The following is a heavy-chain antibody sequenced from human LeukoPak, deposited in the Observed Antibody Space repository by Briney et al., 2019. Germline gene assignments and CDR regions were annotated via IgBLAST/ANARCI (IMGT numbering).Heavy chain of an antibody. CDR1: GFTVSSNY. J-gene: IGHJ4*02. V-gene: IGHV3-53*01. Sequence: GGSLRLSCAASGFTVSSNYMSWVRQAPGNALEWVSVIYRGVTTHYADSVKGRFTISRDNYKNTLSLQMNSLRAVDTAVYYCARTTKEFDILTGYYFDYWGQGTLVTVSS. CDR3: ARTTKEFDILTGYYFDY. D-gene: IGHD3-9*01. CDR2: IYRGVTT.